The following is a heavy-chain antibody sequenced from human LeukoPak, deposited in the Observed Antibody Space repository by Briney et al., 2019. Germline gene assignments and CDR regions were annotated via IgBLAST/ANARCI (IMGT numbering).Heavy chain of an antibody. D-gene: IGHD3-22*01. CDR1: GGSISSSSYY. J-gene: IGHJ4*02. Sequence: SETLSLTCTVSGGSISSSSYYWGWIRQPPGKGLEWIGSIYYSGSTYYNPSLKSRVTISVDTSKNQFSLKLSSVTAADTAVYYCASGTLLDYYDSSGPPDFWGQGTLVTVSS. V-gene: IGHV4-39*07. CDR3: ASGTLLDYYDSSGPPDF. CDR2: IYYSGST.